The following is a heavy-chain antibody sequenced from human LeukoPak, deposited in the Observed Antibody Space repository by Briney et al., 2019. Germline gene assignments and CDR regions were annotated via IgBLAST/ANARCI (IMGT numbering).Heavy chain of an antibody. J-gene: IGHJ4*02. D-gene: IGHD5-12*01. V-gene: IGHV1-69*05. Sequence: SVKVSCKASGGTFSSYAISWVRQAPGQGLEWMGGIIPIFGTANYAQKFQGRVTITTDESTSTAYMELSSLRSEDTAVYYCARSTGSYSGYDFPAYWGQGTLVTVSS. CDR2: IIPIFGTA. CDR3: ARSTGSYSGYDFPAY. CDR1: GGTFSSYA.